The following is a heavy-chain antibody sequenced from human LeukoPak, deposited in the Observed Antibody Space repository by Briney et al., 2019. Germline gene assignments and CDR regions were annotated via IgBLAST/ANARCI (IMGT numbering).Heavy chain of an antibody. Sequence: GGSLRLSCAASGFTFSAYAMSWVRQAPGTGLEWVSAITGSGGNTYYADSLRGSFTISRDNSKHTVFVQMNRLRDEDTAVYYCAKWGDYDVLTGYYVSDYWGQGTLVTVSS. CDR3: AKWGDYDVLTGYYVSDY. J-gene: IGHJ4*02. CDR1: GFTFSAYA. CDR2: ITGSGGNT. V-gene: IGHV3-23*01. D-gene: IGHD3-9*01.